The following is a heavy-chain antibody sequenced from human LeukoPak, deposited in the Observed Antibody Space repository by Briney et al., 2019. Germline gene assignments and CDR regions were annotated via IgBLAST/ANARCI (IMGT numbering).Heavy chain of an antibody. CDR2: IYYSGST. CDR3: ARGGNDILTARGAFDI. Sequence: PSETLSLTCTVSGGSISSGGYYWSWIRQHPGKGLEWIGYIYYSGSTYYNPSLKSRVTISVDTSKNQFSLKLSSVTAADTAVYYCARGGNDILTARGAFDIWGQGTMVTVSS. CDR1: GGSISSGGYY. J-gene: IGHJ3*02. D-gene: IGHD3-9*01. V-gene: IGHV4-31*03.